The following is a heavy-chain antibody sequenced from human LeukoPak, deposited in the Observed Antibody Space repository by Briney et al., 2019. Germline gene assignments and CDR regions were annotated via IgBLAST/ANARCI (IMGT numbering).Heavy chain of an antibody. CDR2: IWDDGGSK. CDR3: ARDLEGVGATQGFDY. D-gene: IGHD1-26*01. V-gene: IGHV3-33*01. Sequence: PGGSLRLSCAASGFTFSNSGMHWVRQAPGKGLEWVAIIWDDGGSKYYADSVKGRFSISRDNSKNELYLQMHSLRAEDTAVYYCARDLEGVGATQGFDYWGQGTLVTVSS. CDR1: GFTFSNSG. J-gene: IGHJ4*02.